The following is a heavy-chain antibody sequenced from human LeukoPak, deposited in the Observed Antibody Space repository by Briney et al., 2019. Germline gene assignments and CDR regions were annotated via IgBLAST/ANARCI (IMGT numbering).Heavy chain of an antibody. Sequence: ASVTVSFTSSVYTFTIYGITWVRQAPGQGLERMGWISAYNGNTNYAQKVQGRVTMTTDTSTSTAYMELRSLRSDDTAVYYCARGESTTVVTPGDYWGQGTLVTVSS. CDR3: ARGESTTVVTPGDY. J-gene: IGHJ4*02. CDR1: VYTFTIYG. D-gene: IGHD4-23*01. CDR2: ISAYNGNT. V-gene: IGHV1-18*01.